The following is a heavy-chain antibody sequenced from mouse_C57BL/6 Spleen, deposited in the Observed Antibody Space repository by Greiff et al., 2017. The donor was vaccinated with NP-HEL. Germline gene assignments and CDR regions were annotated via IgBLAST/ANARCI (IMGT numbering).Heavy chain of an antibody. CDR2: FYPGDGDT. CDR1: GYAFSSYW. Sequence: VKLQQSGAELVKPGASVKISCKASGYAFSSYWLNWVKQRPGKGLEWIGQFYPGDGDTNYNGKFKGKATLTADKSSSTAYMQLSSLTSEDSAVYFCARSAVVEDWFAYWGQGTLVTVSA. CDR3: ARSAVVEDWFAY. V-gene: IGHV1-80*01. D-gene: IGHD1-1*01. J-gene: IGHJ3*01.